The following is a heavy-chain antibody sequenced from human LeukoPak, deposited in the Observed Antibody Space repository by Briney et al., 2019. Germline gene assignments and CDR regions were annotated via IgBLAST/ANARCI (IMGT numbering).Heavy chain of an antibody. Sequence: SVKVSCKASGGISINYAIHWVRQAPGQGLEWMGGFIPIFGTANYAQKFQDRVTITTDESTTTAYMELSSLRSEDTAVYYCARGDRSSRQNTNFDFWGQGTLVTVSS. CDR3: ARGDRSSRQNTNFDF. D-gene: IGHD6-13*01. V-gene: IGHV1-69*05. J-gene: IGHJ4*02. CDR2: FIPIFGTA. CDR1: GGISINYA.